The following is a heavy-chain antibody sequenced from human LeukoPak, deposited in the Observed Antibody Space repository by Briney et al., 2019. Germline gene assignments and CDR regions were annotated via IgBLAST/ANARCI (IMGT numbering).Heavy chain of an antibody. Sequence: GGSLRLSCAASGFTFSSYEMNWVRQAPGKGLEWVSYISSSSSFIYYADSVKGRFTISRDNAKNSLYLQMTSLRAEDTAVYYCAREFYGLGSFVDYWGQGTLVTVSS. CDR1: GFTFSSYE. CDR3: AREFYGLGSFVDY. D-gene: IGHD3-10*01. V-gene: IGHV3-21*05. CDR2: ISSSSSFI. J-gene: IGHJ4*02.